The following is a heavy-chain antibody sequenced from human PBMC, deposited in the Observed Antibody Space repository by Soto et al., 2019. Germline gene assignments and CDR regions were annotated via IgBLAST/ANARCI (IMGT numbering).Heavy chain of an antibody. CDR3: TRSSGSYRYFDL. V-gene: IGHV3-72*01. Sequence: EVQLVASGGGLVQPGGCLRLSCSPSGFTFGDNYKDWVRQAPGKGLEWVARTRNRANSYTTEYAASVKGRFTISRDNSKDSLYLQMTRLETEDTAVYYCTRSSGSYRYFDLWGRGTLVTVSS. D-gene: IGHD1-26*01. CDR2: TRNRANSYTT. CDR1: GFTFGDNY. J-gene: IGHJ2*01.